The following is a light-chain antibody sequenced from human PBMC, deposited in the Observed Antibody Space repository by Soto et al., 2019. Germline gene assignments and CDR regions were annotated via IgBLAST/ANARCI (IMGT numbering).Light chain of an antibody. CDR1: NIGSKS. CDR3: QVWDSSSDHVV. CDR2: YDS. Sequence: SYELTQPPSVSVAPGKTARITCGGNNIGSKSVHWYQQKPGQAPVLVIYYDSDRPSGIPERFSGSNSGNTATLTISRVEAPDEADYYRQVWDSSSDHVVFGGGTQLTVL. V-gene: IGLV3-21*04. J-gene: IGLJ2*01.